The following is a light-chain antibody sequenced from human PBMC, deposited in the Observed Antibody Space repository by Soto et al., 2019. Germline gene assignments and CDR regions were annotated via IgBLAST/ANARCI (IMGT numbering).Light chain of an antibody. CDR3: QRPNNRPLT. V-gene: IGKV1-6*02. Sequence: AIQLAQSRSAVSGVGEERVTITCRARQDIRTNLGWYQQKPGRAPKLLIFTASGLQSGVPSRFSGRGSGTDFTLTISRLQPADFATYSCQRPNNRPLTFGGGTKVDIK. CDR1: QDIRTN. CDR2: TAS. J-gene: IGKJ4*01.